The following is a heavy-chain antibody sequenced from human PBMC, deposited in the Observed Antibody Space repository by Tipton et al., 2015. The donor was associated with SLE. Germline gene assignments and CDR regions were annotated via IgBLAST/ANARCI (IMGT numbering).Heavy chain of an antibody. CDR2: ISAYNGYT. CDR1: GYTFTTYG. V-gene: IGHV1-18*01. J-gene: IGHJ5*02. D-gene: IGHD6-13*01. Sequence: QSGAEVKKPGASVKVSCKASGYTFTTYGISWVRQAPGQGLEWMGWISAYNGYTNYAQKLQGRVTMTTDTSTSTAYMELRGLRSDDTAVYYCARDIGLQQVLTNWFDPWGQGTLVTFSS. CDR3: ARDIGLQQVLTNWFDP.